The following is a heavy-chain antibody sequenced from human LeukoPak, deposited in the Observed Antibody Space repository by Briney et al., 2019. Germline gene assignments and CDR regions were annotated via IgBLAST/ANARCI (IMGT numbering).Heavy chain of an antibody. CDR1: GYTFSNAW. CDR3: TTDRALLWFGELPTNSNWFDP. CDR2: IKSKTAGGTT. D-gene: IGHD3-10*01. J-gene: IGHJ5*02. Sequence: NSGGSLRLSCAASGYTFSNAWMSWVRQAPGKGLEWVGRIKSKTAGGTTDDAAPVKGRFTISRDDSKNTLYLQMNSLNTEDTAVYYCTTDRALLWFGELPTNSNWFDPWGQGTLVTVSS. V-gene: IGHV3-15*01.